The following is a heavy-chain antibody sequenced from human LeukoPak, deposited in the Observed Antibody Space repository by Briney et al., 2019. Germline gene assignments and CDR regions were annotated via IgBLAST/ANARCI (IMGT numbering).Heavy chain of an antibody. Sequence: GASVKVSCKAPRYTFTSYAMNWVRQAPGQGLEWMGWISAYNGNTNYAQKLQGRVTMTTDTSTSTAYMELRSLRSDDTAVYYCAREGRRYSGSSDYWGQGTLVTVSS. CDR1: RYTFTSYA. CDR2: ISAYNGNT. D-gene: IGHD1-26*01. V-gene: IGHV1-18*01. J-gene: IGHJ4*02. CDR3: AREGRRYSGSSDY.